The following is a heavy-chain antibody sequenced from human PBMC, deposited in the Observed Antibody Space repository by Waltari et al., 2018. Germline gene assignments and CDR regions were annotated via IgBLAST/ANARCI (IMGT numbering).Heavy chain of an antibody. CDR1: GFTFSSYG. V-gene: IGHV3-30*02. Sequence: QVQLVESGGGVVQPGGSLRLSCAASGFTFSSYGMPWVRQAPGKGLEWVAFIRYDGSNKYYADSVKGRFTISRDNSKNTLYLQMNSLRAEDTAVYYCAKRNVAKDFDYWGQGTLVTVSS. CDR2: IRYDGSNK. CDR3: AKRNVAKDFDY. J-gene: IGHJ4*02. D-gene: IGHD1-1*01.